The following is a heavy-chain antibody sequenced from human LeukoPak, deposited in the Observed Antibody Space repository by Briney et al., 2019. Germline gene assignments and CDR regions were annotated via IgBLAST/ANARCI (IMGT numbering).Heavy chain of an antibody. V-gene: IGHV3-21*01. D-gene: IGHD3-10*02. Sequence: GGSLRLSCAASGFTFSSYSINWVRQAPGKGLEWVSSISSSSNYMYYADSVKGRFTISRDNAKNSLYLQMNSLRADDTAVYYCARSSFVRGVVLYYFDYWGQGTLVTVSS. CDR1: GFTFSSYS. CDR3: ARSSFVRGVVLYYFDY. CDR2: ISSSSNYM. J-gene: IGHJ4*02.